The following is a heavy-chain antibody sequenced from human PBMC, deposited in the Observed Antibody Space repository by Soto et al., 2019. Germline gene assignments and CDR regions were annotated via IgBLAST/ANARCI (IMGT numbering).Heavy chain of an antibody. Sequence: QVQLVQSGAEVKKPGASVKVSCKDSGYTFTSYGISWVRQAPGQGLEWMGWISAYNGNTNYAQKLQGRVPMTTDTYTSTAYMDLRSLRSDDTAVYYCARVAVPATFDSWGQGTLVTVSS. CDR1: GYTFTSYG. D-gene: IGHD2-2*01. V-gene: IGHV1-18*01. CDR3: ARVAVPATFDS. CDR2: ISAYNGNT. J-gene: IGHJ4*02.